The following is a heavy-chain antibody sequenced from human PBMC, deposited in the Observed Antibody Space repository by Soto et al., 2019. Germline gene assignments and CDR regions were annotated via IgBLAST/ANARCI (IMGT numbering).Heavy chain of an antibody. CDR3: ARDSSRYFLETFDY. CDR1: GFTFSSYA. Sequence: GGSLRLSCAASGFTFSSYAMHWVRQAPGKGLEWVAVISYDGSNKYYADSVKGRFTISRDNSKNTLYLQMNSLRAEDTAVYYRARDSSRYFLETFDYWGQGTLVTVAS. J-gene: IGHJ4*02. V-gene: IGHV3-30-3*01. D-gene: IGHD3-22*01. CDR2: ISYDGSNK.